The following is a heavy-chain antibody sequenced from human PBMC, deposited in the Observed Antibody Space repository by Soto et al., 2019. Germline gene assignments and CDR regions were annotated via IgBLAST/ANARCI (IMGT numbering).Heavy chain of an antibody. D-gene: IGHD3-10*01. J-gene: IGHJ6*02. CDR3: ARDHYGSGVYYYGMDV. CDR1: GDTLSTYT. Sequence: SVKVSCKASGDTLSTYTITWMRQAPGQGLEWMGGIIPRSATSNYAQKFQGRVTITADESTNTAYMELSSLRSEDTAVYYCARDHYGSGVYYYGMDVWGQGTTVTVSS. CDR2: IIPRSATS. V-gene: IGHV1-69*13.